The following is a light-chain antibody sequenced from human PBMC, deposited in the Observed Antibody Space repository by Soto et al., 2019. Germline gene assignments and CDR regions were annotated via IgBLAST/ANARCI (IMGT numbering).Light chain of an antibody. CDR2: TAS. Sequence: DIQMTQSPSSLSASVGDRVTITCRASLGITTYLAWYQQKPGKVPKLLIYTASTLQSGVPSRFSGSGSGTDFTLTISSLQPEDVATYYCQNYNSAPLTFGGGTKVEI. CDR3: QNYNSAPLT. V-gene: IGKV1-27*01. J-gene: IGKJ4*01. CDR1: LGITTY.